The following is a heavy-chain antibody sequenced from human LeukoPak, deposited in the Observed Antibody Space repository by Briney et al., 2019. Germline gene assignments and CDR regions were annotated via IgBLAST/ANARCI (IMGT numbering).Heavy chain of an antibody. J-gene: IGHJ4*02. V-gene: IGHV3-20*04. D-gene: IGHD3-22*01. CDR2: INWNGGST. Sequence: PGGSLRLSCAASGFTFDDYGMTWVRQSPGKGLEWVAGINWNGGSTDYADSVKGRFTISRDNTKNSLYLQMHSLRVEDTAFYYCARVHITIMVGNFDYWGQGTLVTVSS. CDR1: GFTFDDYG. CDR3: ARVHITIMVGNFDY.